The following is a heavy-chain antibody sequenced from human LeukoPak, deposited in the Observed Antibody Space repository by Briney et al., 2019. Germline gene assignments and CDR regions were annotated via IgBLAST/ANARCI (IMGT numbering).Heavy chain of an antibody. CDR2: ITSNGDTT. V-gene: IGHV3-64D*09. D-gene: IGHD3-22*01. J-gene: IGHJ4*02. CDR1: GFTFSSYI. Sequence: TGGSLRLSCSASGFTFSSYIMHWARQAPGKGLEYVSAITSNGDTTYYADSVKGRVTISRDNSKNTLYLQMSSLRAEDTAVYYCVKDDSYYYYSSGRDSWGQGTLVTVSS. CDR3: VKDDSYYYYSSGRDS.